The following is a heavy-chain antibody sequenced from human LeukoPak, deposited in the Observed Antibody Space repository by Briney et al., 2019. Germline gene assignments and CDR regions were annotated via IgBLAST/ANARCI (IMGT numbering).Heavy chain of an antibody. V-gene: IGHV4-59*01. Sequence: SETLSLTCTVSGGSISSYYWSWIRQPPGKGLEWFGYIYYSGSTNYNPSLKSRVTISVDTSKNQFSLKLSSVTAADTAVYYCARDLVPAAGGRWFDPWGQGTLVTVSS. D-gene: IGHD2-2*01. CDR2: IYYSGST. J-gene: IGHJ5*02. CDR3: ARDLVPAAGGRWFDP. CDR1: GGSISSYY.